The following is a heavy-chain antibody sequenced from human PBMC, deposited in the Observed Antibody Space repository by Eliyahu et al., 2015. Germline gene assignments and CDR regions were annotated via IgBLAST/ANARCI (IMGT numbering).Heavy chain of an antibody. CDR2: IYPGDSDT. V-gene: IGHV5-51*03. J-gene: IGHJ3*02. CDR1: GYSFTSYW. Sequence: EVQLVQSGAEVKKPGESLKISCKGSGYSFTSYWIGWVRQMPGKGLEWMGIIYPGDSDTRYSPSFQGQVTISADKSISTAYLQWSSLKASDTAMYYCARTLAVAGTGFDAFDIWGQGTMVTVSS. D-gene: IGHD6-19*01. CDR3: ARTLAVAGTGFDAFDI.